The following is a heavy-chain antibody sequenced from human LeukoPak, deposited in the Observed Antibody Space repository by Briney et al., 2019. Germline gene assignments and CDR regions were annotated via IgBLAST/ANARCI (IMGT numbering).Heavy chain of an antibody. Sequence: PSETLSLTCTVSGYSISSGYYWGWIRPPPGKGLEWIGSIYHSGSTYYNPSLKSRVTISVDTSKNQFSLKLSSVTAAETAVYYCARQAAVGSEPKFDHWGQGTLVTVSS. CDR2: IYHSGST. CDR1: GYSISSGYY. D-gene: IGHD6-13*01. J-gene: IGHJ5*02. CDR3: ARQAAVGSEPKFDH. V-gene: IGHV4-38-2*02.